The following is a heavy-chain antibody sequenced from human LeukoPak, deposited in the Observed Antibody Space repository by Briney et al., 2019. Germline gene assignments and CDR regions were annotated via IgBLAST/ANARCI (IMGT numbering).Heavy chain of an antibody. V-gene: IGHV3-20*04. D-gene: IGHD2-21*01. Sequence: GWSLRLCCAASGFNFDDYGMSWLRQAAEKGVELVSGINGNGGSRGYADSVKGRFTISRDNAKNSLYLQMNSLRAEDTALYYCAREGDEEGNYFDYWGQGTLVTVSS. J-gene: IGHJ4*02. CDR3: AREGDEEGNYFDY. CDR2: INGNGGSR. CDR1: GFNFDDYG.